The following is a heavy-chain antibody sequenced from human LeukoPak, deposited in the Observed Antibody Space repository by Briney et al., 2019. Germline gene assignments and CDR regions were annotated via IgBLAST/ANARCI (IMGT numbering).Heavy chain of an antibody. CDR3: ARDTRYYYGSGSPNDHFDY. CDR2: ISSSSSTI. D-gene: IGHD3-10*01. V-gene: IGHV3-48*01. CDR1: GFTFSSYS. J-gene: IGHJ4*02. Sequence: GSLRLSCAASGFTFSSYSMNWVRQAPGKGLEWVSYISSSSSTIYYADSVKGRFTISRDNAKNSLYLQMNSLRAEDTAVYYCARDTRYYYGSGSPNDHFDYWGQGDLVTVSS.